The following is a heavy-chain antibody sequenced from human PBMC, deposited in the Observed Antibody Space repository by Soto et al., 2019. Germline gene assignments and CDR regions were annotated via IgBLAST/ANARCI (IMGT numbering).Heavy chain of an antibody. J-gene: IGHJ5*02. Sequence: QLQLQESGPQLVKPSQAVSLTCSVSDDSIHKGGYHWTWIRQSRGGTLEWIGYTYNRGNTKYNPSLEGRVTISEDRSKNQFSLRLSPATAADTAVYYCARELSISWINNWFDPWGPGMLVIVPA. V-gene: IGHV4-31*03. CDR3: ARELSISWINNWFDP. CDR1: DDSIHKGGYH. D-gene: IGHD6-13*01. CDR2: TYNRGNT.